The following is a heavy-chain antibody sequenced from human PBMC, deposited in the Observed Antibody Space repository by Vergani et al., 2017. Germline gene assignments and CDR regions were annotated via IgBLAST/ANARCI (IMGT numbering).Heavy chain of an antibody. J-gene: IGHJ6*03. CDR3: ARLNPYYDFWSGYYDYYYYYMDV. D-gene: IGHD3-3*01. V-gene: IGHV4-39*07. Sequence: QLQLQESGPGLVKPSATLSLTCSVSGASIRSSNYYWGWIRQPPGKGLEWIASIYYSGSTYYNPSLKSRVTISVDTSKNQFSLKLSSVTAADTAVYYCARLNPYYDFWSGYYDYYYYYMDVWGKGTTVTVSS. CDR1: GASIRSSNYY. CDR2: IYYSGST.